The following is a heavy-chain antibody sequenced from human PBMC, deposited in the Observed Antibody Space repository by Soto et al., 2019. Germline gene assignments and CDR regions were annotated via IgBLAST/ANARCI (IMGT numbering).Heavy chain of an antibody. J-gene: IGHJ4*02. CDR2: IYYSGST. CDR1: GYSISSSNW. Sequence: SETLSLTCAVSGYSISSSNWWGWIRQPPGKGLEWIGYIYYSGSTNYNPSLKSRVTISVDTSKNQFSLKLSSVTAADTAVYYCARYEKAAAAPFDYWGQGTLVTVSS. V-gene: IGHV4-28*01. CDR3: ARYEKAAAAPFDY. D-gene: IGHD6-13*01.